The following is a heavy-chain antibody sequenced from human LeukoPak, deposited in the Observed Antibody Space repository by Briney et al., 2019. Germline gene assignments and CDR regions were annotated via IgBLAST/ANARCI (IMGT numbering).Heavy chain of an antibody. Sequence: GASVKVSCKASGGTFSSYAISWVRQAPGQGLEWMGGIIPIFGTANYAQKFQGRVTITADESTSTAYMELSSLRSEDTAVYYCARGVVVPAAIIGGYYYYYMDVWGKGTTVTVSS. CDR2: IIPIFGTA. CDR3: ARGVVVPAAIIGGYYYYYMDV. V-gene: IGHV1-69*13. J-gene: IGHJ6*03. D-gene: IGHD2-2*01. CDR1: GGTFSSYA.